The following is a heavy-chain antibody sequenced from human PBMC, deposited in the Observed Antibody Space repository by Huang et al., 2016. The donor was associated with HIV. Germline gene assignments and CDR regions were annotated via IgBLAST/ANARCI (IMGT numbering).Heavy chain of an antibody. CDR2: VSPYNGDT. J-gene: IGHJ4*02. CDR1: GYTFSGYA. D-gene: IGHD3-16*01. CDR3: ARKFGRDFDY. Sequence: QVKLVQSGAEVKKPGASVKVSCKTSGYTFSGYAITWVRQATGQGLEWMGWVSPYNGDTNYVQNLQGRVTMTTDLSTTTDYMELRSLTSDDTAIYYCARKFGRDFDYWGQGTLVTVSS. V-gene: IGHV1-18*01.